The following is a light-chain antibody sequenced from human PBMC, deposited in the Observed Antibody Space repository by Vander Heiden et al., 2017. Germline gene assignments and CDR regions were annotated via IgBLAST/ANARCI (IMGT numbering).Light chain of an antibody. Sequence: DIVMTQSPDSLAVPLGERATINCQSSQSVLYSSNNKNYVAWYHQKPGQPPKLLIYWASTRESGVPDRFSGSRSGTDVTLTISSLQAEDVAVYYCQQYYSTPLTFGGGTKVEIK. V-gene: IGKV4-1*01. CDR3: QQYYSTPLT. CDR1: QSVLYSSNNKNY. CDR2: WAS. J-gene: IGKJ4*01.